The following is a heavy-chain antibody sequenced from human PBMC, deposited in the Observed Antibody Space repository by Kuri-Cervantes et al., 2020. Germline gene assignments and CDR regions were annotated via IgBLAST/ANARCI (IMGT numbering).Heavy chain of an antibody. D-gene: IGHD4-23*01. CDR1: GDTFTSYY. CDR2: INPSGGST. J-gene: IGHJ4*02. V-gene: IGHV1-46*01. CDR3: ARERWALLFDF. Sequence: ASVKVSCKASGDTFTSYYIHWVRQAPGQGLEWMGIINPSGGSTSYAQKLQGRVTMTRDTSTSTVYMGLSSLRSEDTAVYYCARERWALLFDFWGQGTLVTVSS.